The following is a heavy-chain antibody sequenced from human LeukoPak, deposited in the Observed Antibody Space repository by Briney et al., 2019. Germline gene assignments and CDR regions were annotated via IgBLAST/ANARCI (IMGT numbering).Heavy chain of an antibody. Sequence: GGSLRLSCAASGFTFSSFAMHWVRQAPGKGLEWVAIISYDGSNKYYADSVKGRFTLSRNNSKNTLYLQMNSLRAEDTAVYYCARDHAFSYYYYYMDVWGKGTTVTVSS. J-gene: IGHJ6*03. D-gene: IGHD3-3*01. V-gene: IGHV3-30*03. CDR3: ARDHAFSYYYYYMDV. CDR1: GFTFSSFA. CDR2: ISYDGSNK.